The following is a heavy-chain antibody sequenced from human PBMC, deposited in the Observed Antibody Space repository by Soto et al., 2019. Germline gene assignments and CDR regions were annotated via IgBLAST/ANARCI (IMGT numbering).Heavy chain of an antibody. CDR1: GFSLSTSGVG. Sequence: QITLKESGPTLVKPTQTLTLTCTFSGFSLSTSGVGVGWIRQTPGKALEWLALIYWDDDKRYSPSLKSRLTITKDTSKNQVVLTMTNMDPVDTATYYCAHRLIESWYSWFDPWGQGTLVTVSS. CDR3: AHRLIESWYSWFDP. J-gene: IGHJ5*02. D-gene: IGHD6-13*01. V-gene: IGHV2-5*02. CDR2: IYWDDDK.